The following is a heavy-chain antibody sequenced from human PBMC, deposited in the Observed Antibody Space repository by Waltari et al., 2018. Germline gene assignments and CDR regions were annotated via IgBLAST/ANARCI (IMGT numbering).Heavy chain of an antibody. V-gene: IGHV4-39*07. CDR3: ARNYYDSSGYYNENWFDP. CDR2: IYYSGST. Sequence: QLQLQESGPGLVKPSETLSLTCTVSGGSISSSSYYWGWIRQPPGKRLEWIGSIYYSGSTYYNPSLKSRVTISVDTSKNQFSLKLSSVTAADTAVYYCARNYYDSSGYYNENWFDPWGQGTLVTVSS. D-gene: IGHD3-22*01. CDR1: GGSISSSSYY. J-gene: IGHJ5*02.